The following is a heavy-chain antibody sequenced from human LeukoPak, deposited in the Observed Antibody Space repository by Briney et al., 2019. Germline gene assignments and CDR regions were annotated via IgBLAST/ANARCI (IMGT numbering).Heavy chain of an antibody. Sequence: TSETLSLTCAVYGGSFSGYYWSWIRQPPGKGVEWIGEINHSGITNYNPSLKSRVTMSVDTSMNQFSLKLTSVTAADTAVYYCARKLSSAWSSLYYFDYWGHGTLVTVSS. CDR1: GGSFSGYY. D-gene: IGHD6-19*01. V-gene: IGHV4-34*01. CDR3: ARKLSSAWSSLYYFDY. J-gene: IGHJ4*01. CDR2: INHSGIT.